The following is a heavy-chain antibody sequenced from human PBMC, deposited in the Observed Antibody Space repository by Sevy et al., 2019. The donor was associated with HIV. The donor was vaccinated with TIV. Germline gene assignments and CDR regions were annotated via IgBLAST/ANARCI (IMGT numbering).Heavy chain of an antibody. Sequence: GGSLRLSCAASGFTFSSYAMSWVRQAPGKGLEWVSAISGSGGSTYYADSVKGRFTISRDNSKNTLYLQMNSLRAEDTAVYYCAKDKLSGSNSWLAKGTYYFDYWGQGTLVTVSS. CDR1: GFTFSSYA. CDR2: ISGSGGST. V-gene: IGHV3-23*01. CDR3: AKDKLSGSNSWLAKGTYYFDY. D-gene: IGHD6-13*01. J-gene: IGHJ4*02.